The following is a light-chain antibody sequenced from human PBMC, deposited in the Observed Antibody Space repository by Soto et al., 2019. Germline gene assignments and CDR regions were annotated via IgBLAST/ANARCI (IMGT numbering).Light chain of an antibody. Sequence: QSVLTQPASVSGSPGQAITISCTGTSSDVGGYNYVSWYQQHPGKAPELMIYDVSNRPSGVSNRFSCSKSGNTASLTISGLQAEDEADYYCSSYTSSSCVFGTGTKVTVL. V-gene: IGLV2-14*01. J-gene: IGLJ1*01. CDR3: SSYTSSSCV. CDR1: SSDVGGYNY. CDR2: DVS.